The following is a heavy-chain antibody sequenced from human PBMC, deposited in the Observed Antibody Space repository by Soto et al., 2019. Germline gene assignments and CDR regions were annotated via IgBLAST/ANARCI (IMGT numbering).Heavy chain of an antibody. CDR2: IYHSGST. Sequence: PSETLSLTYAVSGGSISSSNWWSWVRQPPGKGLEWIGEIYHSGSTNYNPSLKSRVTISVDKSKNQFSLKLSSVTAADTAVYYCARASRRPGYYYYYGMDVWGQGTTVTVSS. V-gene: IGHV4-4*02. J-gene: IGHJ6*02. CDR1: GGSISSSNW. D-gene: IGHD6-13*01. CDR3: ARASRRPGYYYYYGMDV.